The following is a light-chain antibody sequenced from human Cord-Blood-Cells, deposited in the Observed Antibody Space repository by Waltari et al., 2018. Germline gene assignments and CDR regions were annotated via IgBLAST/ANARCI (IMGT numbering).Light chain of an antibody. J-gene: IGKJ2*01. V-gene: IGKV3-15*01. Sequence: EIVMTPSPATLSVSPGKRATLSCRASQSVSSNLAWYQQKPGQAPRLLIYGASTRATGIPARFSGSGSGTEFTLTISSLQSEDFAVYYCQQYNNWPRTFGQGTKLEIK. CDR3: QQYNNWPRT. CDR1: QSVSSN. CDR2: GAS.